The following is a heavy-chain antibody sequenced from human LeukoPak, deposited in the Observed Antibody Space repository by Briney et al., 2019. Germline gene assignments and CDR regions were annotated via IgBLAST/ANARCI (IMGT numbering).Heavy chain of an antibody. CDR2: INVDGSGA. J-gene: IGHJ4*02. CDR1: GFTFSNAW. D-gene: IGHD6-19*01. V-gene: IGHV3-74*01. CDR3: ARATRIYSSGWYYSFDY. Sequence: PGGSLRLSCAASGFTFSNAWMSWVRQAPGKGLEWVSHINVDGSGATYADSVKGRFTISRDNAKNTLYLHMNSLRAEDTAVYYCARATRIYSSGWYYSFDYWGQGTLVTVSS.